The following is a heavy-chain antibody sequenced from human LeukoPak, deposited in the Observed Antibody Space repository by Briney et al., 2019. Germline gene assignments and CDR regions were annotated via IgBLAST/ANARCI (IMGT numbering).Heavy chain of an antibody. Sequence: PGGSLRLSCAASGFTVSSYAMSWVRQAPGKWMEWVSAISGSGGSTYYADSVKGRFTISRDNSKNTLYLQMNSLRAEDTAVYYCAKFLPTHIVVANYYFDYWGQGTLVTVSS. CDR1: GFTVSSYA. CDR3: AKFLPTHIVVANYYFDY. CDR2: ISGSGGST. D-gene: IGHD2-21*01. V-gene: IGHV3-23*01. J-gene: IGHJ4*02.